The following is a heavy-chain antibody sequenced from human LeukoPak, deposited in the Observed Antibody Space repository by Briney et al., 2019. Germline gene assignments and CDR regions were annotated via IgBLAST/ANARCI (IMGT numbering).Heavy chain of an antibody. CDR1: GGSFSGYY. CDR2: INHSGST. CDR3: ARGCRYSLYYYYYMDV. D-gene: IGHD5-18*01. Sequence: SETLSLTCAVYGGSFSGYYWSWIRQPPGKGLEWIGEINHSGSTNYNPSLKSRVTISVDTSKNQFSLKLSSVTAADTAVYYCARGCRYSLYYYYYMDVWGKGTTVTVSS. V-gene: IGHV4-34*01. J-gene: IGHJ6*03.